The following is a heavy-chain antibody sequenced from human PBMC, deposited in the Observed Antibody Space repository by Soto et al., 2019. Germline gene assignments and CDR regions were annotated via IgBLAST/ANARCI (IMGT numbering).Heavy chain of an antibody. J-gene: IGHJ4*02. CDR3: ARQLGGFGELALFDY. CDR1: GGSISSSSYY. Sequence: QLQLQESGPGLVKPSETLSLTCTVSGGSISSSSYYWGWIRQPPGKWLEWIGSIYYSGSTYYNPSLKSRVTISGDTSKNQFPLKLSSVTAADTAVYYCARQLGGFGELALFDYWGQGTLVTVSS. V-gene: IGHV4-39*01. CDR2: IYYSGST. D-gene: IGHD3-10*01.